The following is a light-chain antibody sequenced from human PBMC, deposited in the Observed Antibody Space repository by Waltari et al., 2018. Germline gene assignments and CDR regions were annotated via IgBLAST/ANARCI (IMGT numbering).Light chain of an antibody. CDR1: QGISTY. J-gene: IGKJ4*01. V-gene: IGKV1-17*01. CDR3: LQYNSNPLT. CDR2: AES. Sequence: DIQMTQSPSSLSASAGDRVTITCRASQGISTYLNWYQQKPGKAPKRLIYAESSLESGVPSRFSGSGSGTDFTLTISSLQPEDFATYYCLQYNSNPLTFGGGTKVEIK.